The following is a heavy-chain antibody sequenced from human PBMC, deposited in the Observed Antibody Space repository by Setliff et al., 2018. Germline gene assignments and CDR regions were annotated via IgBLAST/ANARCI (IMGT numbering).Heavy chain of an antibody. CDR2: ISGSGGST. D-gene: IGHD6-13*01. V-gene: IGHV3-23*01. J-gene: IGHJ4*02. CDR3: AKDGSGSYDYLDY. CDR1: GFTFSSYA. Sequence: PGESLKISCAASGFTFSSYAMTWVRQAPGKGLEWVSVISGSGGSTYYADSVKGRFTISRDNSKNTLYLQMNSLRAEDTAVYYCAKDGSGSYDYLDYWGQGTLVTAPQ.